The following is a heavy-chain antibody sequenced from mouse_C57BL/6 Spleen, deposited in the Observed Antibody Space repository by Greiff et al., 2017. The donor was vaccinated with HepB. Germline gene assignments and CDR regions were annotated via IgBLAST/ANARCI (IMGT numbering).Heavy chain of an antibody. J-gene: IGHJ4*01. D-gene: IGHD1-1*01. CDR1: GYSITSGYD. Sequence: VQLKESGPGMVKPSQSLSLTCTVTGYSITSGYDWHWIRHFPGNKLEWMGYISYSGSTNYNPSLKSRISITHDTSKNHFFLKLNSVTTEDTATYYCARTTTVVGAMDYWGQGTSVTVSS. CDR3: ARTTTVVGAMDY. V-gene: IGHV3-1*01. CDR2: ISYSGST.